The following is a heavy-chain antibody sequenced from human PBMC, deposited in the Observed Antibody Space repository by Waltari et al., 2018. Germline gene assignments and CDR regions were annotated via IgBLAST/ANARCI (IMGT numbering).Heavy chain of an antibody. V-gene: IGHV1-69*08. J-gene: IGHJ4*02. D-gene: IGHD3-10*01. CDR2: IIPIFGTA. CDR1: GGTFSSYA. Sequence: QVQLVQSGAAVKKPGSSVKVSCKASGGTFSSYAISWVRQAPGQGLEWMGRIIPIFGTANYAQKFQGRVTITADKSTSTAYMELSSLRAEDTAVYYCASFITTMVQGYTTDYWGQGTLVTVSS. CDR3: ASFITTMVQGYTTDY.